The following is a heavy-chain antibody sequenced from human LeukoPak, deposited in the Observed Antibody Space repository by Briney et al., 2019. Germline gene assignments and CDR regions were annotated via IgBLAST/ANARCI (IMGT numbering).Heavy chain of an antibody. Sequence: SETLSLTCTVSGGSISSNDYFWGWIRQSPGNGLEWIGSIDYSGSTYINPSLKSRVTMSEDTSKNQFSLKLSSVTAADTAVYYCAREVNHHGLRRNSFDPWGQGTKVTVSS. J-gene: IGHJ5*02. V-gene: IGHV4-39*07. CDR2: IDYSGST. CDR3: AREVNHHGLRRNSFDP. CDR1: GGSISSNDYF. D-gene: IGHD3-10*01.